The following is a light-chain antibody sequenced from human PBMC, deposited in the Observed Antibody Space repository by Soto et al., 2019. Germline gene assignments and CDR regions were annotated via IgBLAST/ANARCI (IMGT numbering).Light chain of an antibody. V-gene: IGKV1-5*03. CDR2: KAS. CDR1: QSISSS. Sequence: DIQMTQSPSTLSASVGDRVSITCRASQSISSSLAWYQQKPGKAPKLLIYKASSSESEVPSRFSGSGYGTEINLTISSLQPDNFATYYSQHYNSYFRTFGQGTKVEIK. J-gene: IGKJ1*01. CDR3: QHYNSYFRT.